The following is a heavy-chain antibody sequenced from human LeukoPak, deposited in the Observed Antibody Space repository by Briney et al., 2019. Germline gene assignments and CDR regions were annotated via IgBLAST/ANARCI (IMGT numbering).Heavy chain of an antibody. J-gene: IGHJ6*02. V-gene: IGHV1-69*04. Sequence: ASVKVSCKASGGTFSSYAISWVRQDPGQGLEWMGRIIPIFGIANYAQKFQGRVTITADKSTSTAYMELSSLRSEDTAVYYCASDPSPPNFDMDVWGQGTTVTVSS. CDR3: ASDPSPPNFDMDV. D-gene: IGHD2-2*01. CDR1: GGTFSSYA. CDR2: IIPIFGIA.